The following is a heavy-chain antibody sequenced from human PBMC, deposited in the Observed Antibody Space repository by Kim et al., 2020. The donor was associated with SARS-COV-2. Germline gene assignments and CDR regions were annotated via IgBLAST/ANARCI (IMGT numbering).Heavy chain of an antibody. CDR3: TTDPAWLTAMATGLYYYYCGMDV. Sequence: GGSLRLSCAASGFTFSNAWMSWVRQAPGKGLEWVGRIKNKTDGGTTDYAAPVKGSFTISSDDSKNTLYLQMNSLKTEDTAVYYCTTDPAWLTAMATGLYYYYCGMDVWGQGTTVTVSS. CDR2: IKNKTDGGTT. J-gene: IGHJ6*02. V-gene: IGHV3-15*01. CDR1: GFTFSNAW. D-gene: IGHD2-21*02.